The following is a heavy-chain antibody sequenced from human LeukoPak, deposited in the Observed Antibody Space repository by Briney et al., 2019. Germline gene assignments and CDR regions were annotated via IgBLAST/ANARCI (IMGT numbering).Heavy chain of an antibody. D-gene: IGHD3-3*01. CDR1: DGSISSYY. J-gene: IGHJ4*02. CDR3: ARDDFWSGYDY. CDR2: LYTSGST. Sequence: SETLSLTCTVSDGSISSYYWSWIRQPAGKGLEWIGRLYTSGSTNYNPSLKSRVTMSVDTSKNQFPLKLSSVTAADTAVYYCARDDFWSGYDYWGQGTLVTVSS. V-gene: IGHV4-4*07.